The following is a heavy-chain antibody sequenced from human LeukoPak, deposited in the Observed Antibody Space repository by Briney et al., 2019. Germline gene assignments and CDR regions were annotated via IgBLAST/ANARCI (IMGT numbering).Heavy chain of an antibody. D-gene: IGHD5-24*01. CDR3: ARDWVEMATSPLGY. CDR2: INWNGGST. Sequence: GGSLRLSCAASGFTFDDYGMSWVRQAPGKGLEWVSGINWNGGSTGYADSVKGRFTISRDNAKNSLYLQMNSLRAEDSALYYCARDWVEMATSPLGYWGQGTLVTVSS. J-gene: IGHJ4*02. V-gene: IGHV3-20*04. CDR1: GFTFDDYG.